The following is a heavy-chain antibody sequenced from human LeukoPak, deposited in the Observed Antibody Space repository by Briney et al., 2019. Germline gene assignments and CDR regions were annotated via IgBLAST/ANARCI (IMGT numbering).Heavy chain of an antibody. J-gene: IGHJ4*02. CDR3: AKATTMIVVVINLDY. V-gene: IGHV3-53*01. Sequence: PGGSLRLSCAASGFTVSSNYMSWVRQAPGKGLEWVSVIYSGGSTYYADSVKGRFTISRDNSKNTLYLQMNSLRAEDTAVYYCAKATTMIVVVINLDYWGQGTLVTVSS. CDR2: IYSGGST. D-gene: IGHD3-22*01. CDR1: GFTVSSNY.